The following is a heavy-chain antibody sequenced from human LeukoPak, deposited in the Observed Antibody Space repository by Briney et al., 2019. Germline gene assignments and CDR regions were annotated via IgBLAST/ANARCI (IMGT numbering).Heavy chain of an antibody. D-gene: IGHD6-13*01. CDR2: LSSSSSHI. CDR3: AREQLGGFDH. Sequence: GGSLRLSCAASGFTFSNFAMNWVRQAPGKGLEWVSSLSSSSSHIYYADSVKGRFTISRDNVKNSLYLQMNSLRAEDTAVYYCAREQLGGFDHWGQGTLVTVSS. CDR1: GFTFSNFA. V-gene: IGHV3-21*06. J-gene: IGHJ4*02.